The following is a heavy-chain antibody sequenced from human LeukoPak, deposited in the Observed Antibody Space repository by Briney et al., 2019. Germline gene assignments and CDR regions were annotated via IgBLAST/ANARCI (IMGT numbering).Heavy chain of an antibody. V-gene: IGHV3-23*01. CDR1: GFTFSNYA. Sequence: PGGSLRLSCVASGFTFSNYAMTWVRLAPGRGLEWVSSIRGIRGSNAVTGYADSVRGRFANSRDNSENTLYLQMNNLRAEDTAVYYCARDPNGDYVGAFDFRGVGHWSPSLQ. D-gene: IGHD4-17*01. CDR2: IRGIRGSNAVT. CDR3: ARDPNGDYVGAFDF. J-gene: IGHJ3*01.